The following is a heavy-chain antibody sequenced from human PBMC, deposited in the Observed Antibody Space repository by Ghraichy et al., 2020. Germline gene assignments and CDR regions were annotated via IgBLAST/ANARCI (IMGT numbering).Heavy chain of an antibody. J-gene: IGHJ2*01. CDR3: AREWRANTNFYCDL. Sequence: GGSLRLSCAASGLTVSSNYMSWVRQAPGKGLEWVLIIYSSGTVYYADSVQGRFIISRDNSRNTVSLQMNGLRVEDTAVYYCAREWRANTNFYCDLWGRGTLVTVSS. D-gene: IGHD5-24*01. CDR1: GLTVSSNY. V-gene: IGHV3-53*01. CDR2: IYSSGTV.